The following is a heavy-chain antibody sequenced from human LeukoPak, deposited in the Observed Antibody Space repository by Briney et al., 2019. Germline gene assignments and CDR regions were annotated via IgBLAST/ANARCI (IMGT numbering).Heavy chain of an antibody. Sequence: SETLSLTCAAYGGSFSGYYWSWIRQPPGKGLEWIGEINNSGSTNYNPSLKSRVTISVDTSKNQFSLKLSTVTAADTAVYYCARAPTWYSSGWYGYYFDYWGQGTLVTVSS. J-gene: IGHJ4*02. V-gene: IGHV4-34*01. CDR2: INNSGST. CDR1: GGSFSGYY. D-gene: IGHD6-19*01. CDR3: ARAPTWYSSGWYGYYFDY.